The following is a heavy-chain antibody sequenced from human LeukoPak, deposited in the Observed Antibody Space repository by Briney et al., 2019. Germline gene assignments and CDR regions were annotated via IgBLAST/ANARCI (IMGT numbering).Heavy chain of an antibody. CDR3: ARRSWDDSSWFDP. D-gene: IGHD3-3*01. J-gene: IGHJ5*02. CDR2: IYPGGSDT. V-gene: IGHV5-51*01. CDR1: GYSFTKYW. Sequence: GEALKISCKGAGYSFTKYWIGWLRQVPGKGLGGVGNIYPGGSDTRYSPSFQGPVTISADKSISTAYLQWSSLKASDTATYYCARRSWDDSSWFDPWGQGTLVTVSS.